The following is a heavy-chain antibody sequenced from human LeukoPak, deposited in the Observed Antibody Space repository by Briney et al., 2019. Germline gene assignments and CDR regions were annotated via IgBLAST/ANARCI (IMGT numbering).Heavy chain of an antibody. D-gene: IGHD3-22*01. CDR2: INPNSGGT. J-gene: IGHJ4*02. CDR3: ARSYYDSSGYSLFDY. V-gene: IGHV1-2*02. Sequence: ASVKVSCKASGYTFSGYYLHWVRQAPGQGLEWMGWINPNSGGTNSAQKFQGRVTMTRDTSISTAYIELSRLRSDDTAVYYCARSYYDSSGYSLFDYWGQGTLVTVSS. CDR1: GYTFSGYY.